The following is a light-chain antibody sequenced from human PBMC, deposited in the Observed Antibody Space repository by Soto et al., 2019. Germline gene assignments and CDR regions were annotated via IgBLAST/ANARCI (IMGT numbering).Light chain of an antibody. Sequence: QSALTQPASVSGSPGQSITISCTGTSNDVGGYNLVSWYQQHPGKAPKLMIYEGSKRPSGVSNRFSGSKSGNTASLTISGLQAEDEADYYCWSYAGSSTVVFGRGTKVTVL. CDR1: SNDVGGYNL. CDR2: EGS. J-gene: IGLJ2*01. CDR3: WSYAGSSTVV. V-gene: IGLV2-23*01.